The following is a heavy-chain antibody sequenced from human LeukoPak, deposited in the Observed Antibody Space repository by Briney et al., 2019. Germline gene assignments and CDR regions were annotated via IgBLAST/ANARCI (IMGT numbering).Heavy chain of an antibody. Sequence: GGSLRLSCAASGFTFSDYYMSWIRQAPGKGLEWVPYISSSGSTIYYADSVKGRFTISRDNAKNSLYLQMNSLRAEDTAVYYCASYDFWSGYYFDYWGQGTLVTVSS. V-gene: IGHV3-11*01. D-gene: IGHD3-3*01. CDR2: ISSSGSTI. CDR3: ASYDFWSGYYFDY. CDR1: GFTFSDYY. J-gene: IGHJ4*02.